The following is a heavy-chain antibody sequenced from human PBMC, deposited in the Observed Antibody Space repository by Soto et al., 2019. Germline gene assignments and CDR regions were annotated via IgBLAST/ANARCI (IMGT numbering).Heavy chain of an antibody. V-gene: IGHV1-8*01. D-gene: IGHD7-27*01. J-gene: IGHJ4*02. CDR1: AYTFTSYD. Sequence: GASVKVSCKAAAYTFTSYDINWVRQATGQDFEWMGWMNPNNGNTAYAQKFQGRVTMTRDTSKSTAFMELSSLTSEDTAVDYCARGPRNWGVDYWGQGTLVPVAS. CDR2: MNPNNGNT. CDR3: ARGPRNWGVDY.